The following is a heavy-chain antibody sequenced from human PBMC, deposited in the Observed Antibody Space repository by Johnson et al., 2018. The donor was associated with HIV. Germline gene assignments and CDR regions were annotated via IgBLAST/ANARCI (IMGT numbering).Heavy chain of an antibody. V-gene: IGHV3-33*01. Sequence: QVQLVESGGGVVLPGRSLGLSCAASGFSVRNYGMHWVRQAPGKGLEWLAVIWKDGQTKYFADSVKGRFTISRDNSKNTLSLQMRSLRAEDTAVYYCTAMVAADVVLVPAAMGPERMGNDAFDIWGQGTMVTVSS. J-gene: IGHJ3*02. CDR2: IWKDGQTK. D-gene: IGHD2-2*01. CDR3: TAMVAADVVLVPAAMGPERMGNDAFDI. CDR1: GFSVRNYG.